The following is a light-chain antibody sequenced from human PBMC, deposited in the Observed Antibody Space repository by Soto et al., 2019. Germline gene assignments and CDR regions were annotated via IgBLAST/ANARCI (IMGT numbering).Light chain of an antibody. CDR1: QSVSSN. CDR3: QQYNNWPRWA. J-gene: IGKJ1*01. Sequence: ERVMTQSPPTLSVSPGQRSTLACRASQSVSSNLAWYQQKHAQAPRLLXYGASTRATGIPARFSGSGSATEFTPTISSLQSEDFAVYFCQQYNNWPRWAFGQGTKVDIK. V-gene: IGKV3-15*01. CDR2: GAS.